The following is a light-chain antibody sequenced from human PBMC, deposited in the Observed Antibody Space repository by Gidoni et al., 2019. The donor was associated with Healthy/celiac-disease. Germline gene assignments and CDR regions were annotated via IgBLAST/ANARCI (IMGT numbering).Light chain of an antibody. CDR2: GAS. Sequence: EIVLTQSPGTLSLSPGERDTLSCRASQSVSSSYLAWYQQKPGQAPRLLIYGASSRATGIPDRFSGSGSGPDFTLTISRLEPEDFAVYYCQQYGSSPRTFGQGTKVEIK. J-gene: IGKJ1*01. CDR1: QSVSSSY. V-gene: IGKV3-20*01. CDR3: QQYGSSPRT.